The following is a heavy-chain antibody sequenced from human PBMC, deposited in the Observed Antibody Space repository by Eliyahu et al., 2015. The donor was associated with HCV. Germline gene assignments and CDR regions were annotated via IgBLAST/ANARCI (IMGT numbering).Heavy chain of an antibody. CDR3: AREPAKTYYFGSGTYLLGSMDV. CDR1: GGSVSSGTYY. D-gene: IGHD3-10*01. CDR2: IYYSGST. Sequence: QVQLQESGPGLVKPSETLSLTCTVSGGSVSSGTYYWSWIRQPPGKGLEWIGYIYYSGSTNYNPSLKSRVTISVDTSKNQFSLRLSSVTAADTAVYYCAREPAKTYYFGSGTYLLGSMDVWGQGTTVTVSS. J-gene: IGHJ6*02. V-gene: IGHV4-61*01.